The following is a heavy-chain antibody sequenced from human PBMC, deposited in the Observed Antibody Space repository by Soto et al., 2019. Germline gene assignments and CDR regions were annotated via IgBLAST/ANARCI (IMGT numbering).Heavy chain of an antibody. CDR1: GFTFSSYA. J-gene: IGHJ6*02. D-gene: IGHD5-12*01. CDR2: ISGSGGST. V-gene: IGHV3-23*01. Sequence: HPVGSLRLSCAASGFTFSSYAMSWVRQAPGKGLEWVSAISGSGGSTYYADSVKGRFTISRDNSKNTLYLQMNSLRAEDTAVYYCARDDRMSGSGYAPFPDLHSPWFYYGMDVWGQGTTVTVSS. CDR3: ARDDRMSGSGYAPFPDLHSPWFYYGMDV.